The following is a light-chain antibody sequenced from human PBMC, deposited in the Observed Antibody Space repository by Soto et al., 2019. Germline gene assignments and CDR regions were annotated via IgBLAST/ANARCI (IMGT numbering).Light chain of an antibody. CDR3: FSYAGRDTGV. Sequence: QSVLTQPPSASGSLGQSVTISCTGTDSDVGAYLYVSWYQLHPGKAPKLIVYEVNKRPSGVPDRFSGSKSGNTASLTVSGLQAEDEADYYCFSYAGRDTGVLGTGTKVTVL. CDR2: EVN. CDR1: DSDVGAYLY. J-gene: IGLJ1*01. V-gene: IGLV2-8*01.